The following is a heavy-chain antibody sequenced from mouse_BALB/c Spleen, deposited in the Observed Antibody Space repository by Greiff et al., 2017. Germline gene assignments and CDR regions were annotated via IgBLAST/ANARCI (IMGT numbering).Heavy chain of an antibody. Sequence: EVKLVESGGGLVKPGGSLKLSCAASGFTFSSYAMSWVRQTPEKRLEWVATISSGGSYTYYPDSVKGRFTISRDNAKNTLYLQMSSLRSEDTAMYYCARTVDFAYWGQGTLVTVSA. D-gene: IGHD1-3*01. CDR3: ARTVDFAY. J-gene: IGHJ3*01. CDR2: ISSGGSYT. CDR1: GFTFSSYA. V-gene: IGHV5-9-3*01.